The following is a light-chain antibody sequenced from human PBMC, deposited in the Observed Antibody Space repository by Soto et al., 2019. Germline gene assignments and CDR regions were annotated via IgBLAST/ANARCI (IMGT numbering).Light chain of an antibody. CDR3: MQALQTLPPT. CDR2: LGS. CDR1: QSLLHSNGYNY. V-gene: IGKV2-28*01. J-gene: IGKJ2*01. Sequence: DIVMTQSPLSLPVTPGEPASISCRSSQSLLHSNGYNYLDWYLQKPGQSPQLLIYLGSNRASGVPDRFSGSGSGTDFTLKISRVEAEDVGVYYCMQALQTLPPTFGQGTKLEIK.